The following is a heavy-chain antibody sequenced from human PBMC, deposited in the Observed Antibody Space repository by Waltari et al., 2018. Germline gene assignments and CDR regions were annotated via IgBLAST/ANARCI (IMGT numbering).Heavy chain of an antibody. J-gene: IGHJ4*02. CDR2: ISSSGSTI. D-gene: IGHD6-13*01. Sequence: EVQLVESGGGLVQPGGSLRLSCAASGFTFSSYEMNWVRQAPGKGLEWVSYISSSGSTIYYADSVKGRFTISRDNAKNSLYLQMNSLRAEDTAVYYCARDPYSSSSFDYWGQGTLVTVSS. CDR1: GFTFSSYE. V-gene: IGHV3-48*03. CDR3: ARDPYSSSSFDY.